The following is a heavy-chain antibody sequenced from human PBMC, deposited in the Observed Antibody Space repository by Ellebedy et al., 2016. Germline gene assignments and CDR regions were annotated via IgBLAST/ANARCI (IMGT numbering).Heavy chain of an antibody. CDR1: GDTFTGYF. Sequence: ASVKVSXKASGDTFTGYFIHWVRQAPGQGLEWMGWINPNSGDRDYAQKFQGRVTMTRDTSISTAYMDLSRLTSDDTAVYYCARGLHGLDIWGQGTVVTVSS. CDR3: ARGLHGLDI. CDR2: INPNSGDR. D-gene: IGHD2-8*01. J-gene: IGHJ3*02. V-gene: IGHV1-2*02.